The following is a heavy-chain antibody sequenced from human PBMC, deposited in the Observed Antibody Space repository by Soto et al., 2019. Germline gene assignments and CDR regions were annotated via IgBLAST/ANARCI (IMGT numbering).Heavy chain of an antibody. V-gene: IGHV1-69*13. D-gene: IGHD1-7*01. Sequence: ASVKFSCKASGGTFSSYTISWVRQVPGQGLEWMGGIIPIFGTANYAQKFQGRVTITADESTSTAYMELSSLRSEDRAIYYCAQSMGGELLSYYFGMDVWGQGTTVTVSS. CDR3: AQSMGGELLSYYFGMDV. CDR2: IIPIFGTA. J-gene: IGHJ6*02. CDR1: GGTFSSYT.